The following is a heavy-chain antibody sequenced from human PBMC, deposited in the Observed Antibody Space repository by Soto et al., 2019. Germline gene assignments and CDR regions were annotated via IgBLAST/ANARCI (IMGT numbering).Heavy chain of an antibody. Sequence: GGSLRLSCAASGFTFSNAWMSWVRQAPGKGLEWVGRIKSKTDGGTTDYAAPVKGRFTISRDDSKNTLYLQMNSLKTEDTAVYYCTTDGGVYGYGSYGMDVWGQGTTVTVSS. D-gene: IGHD5-18*01. V-gene: IGHV3-15*01. CDR1: GFTFSNAW. J-gene: IGHJ6*02. CDR2: IKSKTDGGTT. CDR3: TTDGGVYGYGSYGMDV.